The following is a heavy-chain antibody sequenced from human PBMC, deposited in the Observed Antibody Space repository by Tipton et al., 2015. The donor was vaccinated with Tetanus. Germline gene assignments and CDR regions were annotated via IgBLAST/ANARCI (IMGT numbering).Heavy chain of an antibody. J-gene: IGHJ4*02. CDR1: GGSVRSGDYD. CDR3: ARHPPPYYYGSGSYLDY. Sequence: LRLSCTVSGGSVRSGDYDWNWIRQPPGKGLEWIGYVHYSGRTNKSPSLKSRVTLSIDKSKNQFSLRLTSVTAADTAVYFCARHPPPYYYGSGSYLDYWGQGTPVTVSS. CDR2: VHYSGRT. V-gene: IGHV4-61*08. D-gene: IGHD3-10*01.